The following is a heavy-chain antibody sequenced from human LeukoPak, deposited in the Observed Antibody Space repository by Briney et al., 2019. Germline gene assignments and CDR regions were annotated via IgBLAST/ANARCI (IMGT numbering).Heavy chain of an antibody. CDR3: ARAGGYGLIDY. D-gene: IGHD5-18*01. J-gene: IGHJ4*02. CDR2: IYHSGTTYSGST. Sequence: PSETLSLTCGVSGGSVRGYYWTWIRQPPGKGLEWIGSIYHSGTTYSGSTYYNPSLKSRVTISLDTSKNQFSLKVGSMTAADTAVYYCARAGGYGLIDYWGQGTMVTVSS. CDR1: GGSVRGYY. V-gene: IGHV4-34*01.